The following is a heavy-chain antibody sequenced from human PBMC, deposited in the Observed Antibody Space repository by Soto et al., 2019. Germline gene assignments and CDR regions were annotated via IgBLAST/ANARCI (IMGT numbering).Heavy chain of an antibody. V-gene: IGHV3-33*01. Sequence: QVQLVESGGGVVQPGRSLRLSCAASGFTFSSYGMHWVRQAPGKGLEWVAVIWYDGSNKYYADSVKGRFTISRDNSKNTLYLQMNRLRAEDTAVYYCARVTSYSSGWRTTRDYYYYGMDVWGQGTTVTVSS. D-gene: IGHD6-19*01. CDR1: GFTFSSYG. J-gene: IGHJ6*02. CDR2: IWYDGSNK. CDR3: ARVTSYSSGWRTTRDYYYYGMDV.